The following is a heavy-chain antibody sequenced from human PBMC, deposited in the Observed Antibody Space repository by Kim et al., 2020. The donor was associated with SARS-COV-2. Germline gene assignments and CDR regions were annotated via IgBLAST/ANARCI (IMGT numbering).Heavy chain of an antibody. V-gene: IGHV4-59*01. D-gene: IGHD1-26*01. CDR3: ARDGWIVGAMGGYYGMDV. J-gene: IGHJ6*02. Sequence: KSRVTISVDTSKNQFSLKLSSVTAADTAVYYCARDGWIVGAMGGYYGMDVWGQGTTVTVSS.